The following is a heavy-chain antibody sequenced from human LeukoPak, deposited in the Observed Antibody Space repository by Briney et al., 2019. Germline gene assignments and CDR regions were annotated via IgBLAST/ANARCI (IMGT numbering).Heavy chain of an antibody. CDR2: IYSGGST. CDR1: GFSFSSYA. CDR3: ARRAGAYSHPYDY. V-gene: IGHV3-53*01. J-gene: IGHJ4*02. Sequence: GGSLRLSCATSGFSFSSYAMSWVRQAPGKELEWVSFIYSGGSTHYSDSVKGRFTISRDNSKNTLYLQMNSLRAEDTAVYYCARRAGAYSHPYDYXGQGTLVTVSS. D-gene: IGHD4/OR15-4a*01.